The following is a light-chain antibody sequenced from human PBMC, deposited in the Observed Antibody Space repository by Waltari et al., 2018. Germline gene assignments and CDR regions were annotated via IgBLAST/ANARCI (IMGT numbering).Light chain of an antibody. Sequence: EIVLTQSPGTLSLSPGESATLSCRASQSVDTYLAWYQKKPGQAPRLLIYDASTRSTGIPVRFSGSGSGTDFTLTISSLEPEDFAVYYCQQRSSWFTFGGGTKVEV. CDR3: QQRSSWFT. CDR1: QSVDTY. V-gene: IGKV3-11*01. J-gene: IGKJ4*02. CDR2: DAS.